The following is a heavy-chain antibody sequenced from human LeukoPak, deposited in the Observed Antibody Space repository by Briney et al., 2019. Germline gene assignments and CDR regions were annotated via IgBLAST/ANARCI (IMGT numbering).Heavy chain of an antibody. V-gene: IGHV3-30*18. CDR1: GFTVSSNY. CDR2: ISYDGSNK. Sequence: GGSLRLSCAASGFTVSSNYMSWVRQAPGKGLEWVAVISYDGSNKYYADSVKGRFTISRDNSKNTLYLQMNSLRAEDTAVYYCAKSLGQWLVKGDAFDIWGQGTMVTVSS. D-gene: IGHD6-19*01. J-gene: IGHJ3*02. CDR3: AKSLGQWLVKGDAFDI.